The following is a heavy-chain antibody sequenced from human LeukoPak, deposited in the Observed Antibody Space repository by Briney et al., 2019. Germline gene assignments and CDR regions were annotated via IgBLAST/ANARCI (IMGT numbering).Heavy chain of an antibody. Sequence: PGRSLRLSCTASGVALDDYVMQWVRQTPGGGVGWGSGISRDSANIVYADSVKGRFTISTDNDKNSLYLQMNSLTTEDTALYYCARDFCTGCNYYFYGMDVWGRGTTVTVSS. D-gene: IGHD2-2*01. J-gene: IGHJ6*02. CDR1: GVALDDYV. CDR3: ARDFCTGCNYYFYGMDV. V-gene: IGHV3-9*01. CDR2: ISRDSANI.